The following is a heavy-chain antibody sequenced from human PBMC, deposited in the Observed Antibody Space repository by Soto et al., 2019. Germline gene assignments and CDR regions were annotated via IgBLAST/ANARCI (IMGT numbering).Heavy chain of an antibody. Sequence: WGSLRLSCAASGCSFWSYSMDGVRQAPGKGLEWVSYISSSGNTLYYADPVKGRFTISRDNAKNSLYLQMNSLRDEDTAVYYCARDPTAVTGPDYWGQGTPVTASS. D-gene: IGHD2-21*02. V-gene: IGHV3-48*02. CDR3: ARDPTAVTGPDY. J-gene: IGHJ4*02. CDR1: GCSFWSYS. CDR2: ISSSGNTL.